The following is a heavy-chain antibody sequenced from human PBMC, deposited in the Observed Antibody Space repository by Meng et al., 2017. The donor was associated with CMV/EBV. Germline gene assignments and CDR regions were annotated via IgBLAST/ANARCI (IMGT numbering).Heavy chain of an antibody. CDR1: GYTLTSYN. J-gene: IGHJ4*02. V-gene: IGHV1-46*01. D-gene: IGHD1-26*01. CDR2: INPSGGST. CDR3: ARESGSVGDY. Sequence: GRLVQFGAEVKRPGASLKFACKPSGYTLTSYNMHWVRQAPGQGLEWMGIINPSGGSTSYAQKFQGRVTMTRDTSTSTVYMELSSLRSEDTAVYYCARESGSVGDYWGQGTLVTVSS.